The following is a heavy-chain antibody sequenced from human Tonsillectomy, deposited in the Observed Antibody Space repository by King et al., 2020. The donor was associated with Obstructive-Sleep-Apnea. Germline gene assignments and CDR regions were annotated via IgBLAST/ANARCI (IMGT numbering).Heavy chain of an antibody. Sequence: VQLVESGGGLVKPGGSLRLSCTASGFTFSDYYMTWIRQGPGKGLEWVSYISNSGSIIYYADSVKGRFTISRDNAENSLYLQMNSLRAEDTPVYYCTNGPMATTDCNPDGFDIWGQGTMVTVSS. V-gene: IGHV3-11*01. D-gene: IGHD2-21*02. CDR1: GFTFSDYY. J-gene: IGHJ3*02. CDR2: ISNSGSII. CDR3: TNGPMATTDCNPDGFDI.